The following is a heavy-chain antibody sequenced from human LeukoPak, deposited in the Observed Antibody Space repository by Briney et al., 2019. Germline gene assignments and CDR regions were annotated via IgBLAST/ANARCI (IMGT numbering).Heavy chain of an antibody. CDR2: ISWNSGSI. Sequence: GGSLRLSCAASGFTFDDYAMHWVRQAPGKGLEWVSGISWNSGSICYADSVKGRFTISRDNAKNSLYLQMNSLRAEDTAFYYCAKDIHRYYYDSSGYNGVYWGQGTLVTVSS. D-gene: IGHD3-22*01. CDR1: GFTFDDYA. CDR3: AKDIHRYYYDSSGYNGVY. J-gene: IGHJ4*02. V-gene: IGHV3-9*01.